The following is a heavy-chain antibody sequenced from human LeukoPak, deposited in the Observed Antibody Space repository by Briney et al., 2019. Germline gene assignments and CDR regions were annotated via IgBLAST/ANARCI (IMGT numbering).Heavy chain of an antibody. Sequence: GGSLRLSCAASGFAFSSYSINWFRQAPGKVLEWFSSIISSSGYIYYADSVKSRFTISRDNAKNSLYLQMNSLRDEDTAVYYCARDKVYSRGWVIFDYWGQGTLVTVSS. D-gene: IGHD6-19*01. V-gene: IGHV3-21*01. J-gene: IGHJ4*02. CDR1: GFAFSSYS. CDR2: IISSSGYI. CDR3: ARDKVYSRGWVIFDY.